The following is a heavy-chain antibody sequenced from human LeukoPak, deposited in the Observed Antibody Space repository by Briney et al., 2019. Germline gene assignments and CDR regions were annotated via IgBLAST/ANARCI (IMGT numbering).Heavy chain of an antibody. Sequence: ASVKVSCKASGYSFTSFGISWVRQAPGQGLEWMGWSSAYNGNTNYVQKFQGRVTMTTDTSTSTAYMELRSLRSDDTAVFYCVRDLGVDASMIFFDFWGQGTLVTVSS. V-gene: IGHV1-18*01. D-gene: IGHD3-16*01. CDR1: GYSFTSFG. CDR3: VRDLGVDASMIFFDF. CDR2: SSAYNGNT. J-gene: IGHJ4*02.